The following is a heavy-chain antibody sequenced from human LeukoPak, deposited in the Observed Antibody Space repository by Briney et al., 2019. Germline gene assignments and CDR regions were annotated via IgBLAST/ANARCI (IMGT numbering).Heavy chain of an antibody. D-gene: IGHD6-19*01. CDR3: AKDSGVSIAVAGPFDY. Sequence: GGSLGLSCAASGFTFSSYAMSWVRQAPGKGLEWVSAISGSGGSTYYADSVKGRFTISRDNSKNTLYLQMNSLRAEDTAVYYCAKDSGVSIAVAGPFDYWGQGTLVTVSS. V-gene: IGHV3-23*01. CDR2: ISGSGGST. CDR1: GFTFSSYA. J-gene: IGHJ4*02.